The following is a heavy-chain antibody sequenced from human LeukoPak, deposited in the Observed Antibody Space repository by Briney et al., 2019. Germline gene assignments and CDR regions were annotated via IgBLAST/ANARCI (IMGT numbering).Heavy chain of an antibody. J-gene: IGHJ6*02. Sequence: SETLSLTYTVSGGSISSSSYYWGWIRQPPGKGLEWIGSIYYSGSTYYNPSLKSRVTISVDKSKNQFSLKLSSVTAADTAVYYCARNQRWLVDSYYGMDVWGQGTTVTVSS. CDR1: GGSISSSSYY. CDR3: ARNQRWLVDSYYGMDV. V-gene: IGHV4-39*07. D-gene: IGHD6-19*01. CDR2: IYYSGST.